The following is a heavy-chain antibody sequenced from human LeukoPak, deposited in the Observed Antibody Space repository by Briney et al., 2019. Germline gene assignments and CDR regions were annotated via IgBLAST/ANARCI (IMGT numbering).Heavy chain of an antibody. D-gene: IGHD2-15*01. CDR3: ARAPPIGYCSGGSCYGWFDP. CDR2: IYHSGST. CDR1: GGSISSGGYS. Sequence: SETLSLTCAVSGGSISSGGYSWSWIRQPPGKGLEWVGYIYHSGSTYYNPSLKSRVTISVDRSKNQFSLKLSSVTAADTAAYYCARAPPIGYCSGGSCYGWFDPWGQGTLVTVSS. J-gene: IGHJ5*02. V-gene: IGHV4-30-2*01.